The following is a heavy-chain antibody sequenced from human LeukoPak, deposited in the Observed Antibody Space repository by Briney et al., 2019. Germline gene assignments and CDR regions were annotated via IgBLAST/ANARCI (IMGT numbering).Heavy chain of an antibody. Sequence: GGALRLFCAASGFTFSDYYMRWIRQAPGEGLEWVSYISSSGSTIYYADSVKGRFTISRDNAKNSLYLQMNSLRAEDTAVYYCARGEVLGTFDYWGQGTLVTVSS. J-gene: IGHJ4*02. CDR2: ISSSGSTI. CDR3: ARGEVLGTFDY. V-gene: IGHV3-11*04. D-gene: IGHD4/OR15-4a*01. CDR1: GFTFSDYY.